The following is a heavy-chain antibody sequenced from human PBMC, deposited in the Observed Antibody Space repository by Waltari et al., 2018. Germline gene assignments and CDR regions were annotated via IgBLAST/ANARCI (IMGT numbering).Heavy chain of an antibody. CDR2: IYHSGRT. D-gene: IGHD2-2*01. CDR1: GGSFRDYL. CDR3: ARTFCSRTRCPGTDV. V-gene: IGHV4-34*01. Sequence: QVQLQQWGAGLLKPSETLSLNCAVYGGSFRDYLWTWIRQPPGKGLQWIGEIYHSGRTTDNPSLESRVTISLDMSKNQVSLKLNSVTAADTAMYYCARTFCSRTRCPGTDVWGQGTTVTVSS. J-gene: IGHJ6*02.